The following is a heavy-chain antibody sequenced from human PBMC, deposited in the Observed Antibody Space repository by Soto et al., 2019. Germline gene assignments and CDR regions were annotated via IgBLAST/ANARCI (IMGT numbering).Heavy chain of an antibody. CDR3: ARTYIAVAGTGDYFDY. V-gene: IGHV4-34*01. CDR2: INHSGST. CDR1: GRSFSGYY. J-gene: IGHJ4*02. D-gene: IGHD6-19*01. Sequence: LTCAVYGRSFSGYYWSWIRQPPGKGLEWIGEINHSGSTNYNPSLKSRVTISVDTSKNQFSLKLSSVTAADTAVYYCARTYIAVAGTGDYFDYWGQGTLVSVS.